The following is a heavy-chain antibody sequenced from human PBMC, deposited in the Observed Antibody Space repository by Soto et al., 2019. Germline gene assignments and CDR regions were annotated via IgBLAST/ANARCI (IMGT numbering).Heavy chain of an antibody. CDR2: ISGSGGNT. J-gene: IGHJ6*02. Sequence: EVQLLESGGDLVQPGGSLRLSCAASGFTFSSYAMNWVRQAPGKGLEWVSAISGSGGNTFYADSVKGRCTISRDNSKNTLFLQMHSLGAEDTAIYYCAMLNSGSYSYHGMDVWGQGTTVTVSS. CDR1: GFTFSSYA. CDR3: AMLNSGSYSYHGMDV. D-gene: IGHD1-26*01. V-gene: IGHV3-23*01.